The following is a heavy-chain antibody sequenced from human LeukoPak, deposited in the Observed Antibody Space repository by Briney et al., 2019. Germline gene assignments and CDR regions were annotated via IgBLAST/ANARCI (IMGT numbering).Heavy chain of an antibody. CDR1: GGSISSYY. J-gene: IGHJ4*02. D-gene: IGHD6-19*01. Sequence: SETLSLTCTVSGGSISSYYWSWIRQPPGKGLEWIGYIYYSGSTNYNPSLKSRVTISVDTSKNQFSLKLSSVTAADPAVYYCARAFVSSGVAWEYYFDYWGQGTLVTVSS. V-gene: IGHV4-59*01. CDR2: IYYSGST. CDR3: ARAFVSSGVAWEYYFDY.